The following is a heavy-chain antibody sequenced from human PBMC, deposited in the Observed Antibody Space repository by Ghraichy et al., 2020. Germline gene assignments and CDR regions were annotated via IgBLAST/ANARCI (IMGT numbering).Heavy chain of an antibody. CDR3: ARDPGYCSTATCYAEGGWFDP. D-gene: IGHD2-2*01. Sequence: GGSLRLSCAASGFTFAAYAMAWVRQAPGRGLEWVSTISGSGGNRHYTDSVKGRFTISRDNSKNTLYLQMNSLRAEDTAVYFCARDPGYCSTATCYAEGGWFDPWGQGTLVTVS. V-gene: IGHV3-23*01. CDR2: ISGSGGNR. J-gene: IGHJ5*02. CDR1: GFTFAAYA.